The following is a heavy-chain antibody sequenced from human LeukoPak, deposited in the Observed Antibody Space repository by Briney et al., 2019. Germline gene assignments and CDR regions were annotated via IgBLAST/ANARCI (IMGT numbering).Heavy chain of an antibody. D-gene: IGHD3-22*01. CDR1: GFTFSSYE. J-gene: IGHJ4*02. Sequence: GSLRLSCAASGFTFSSYEMNWIRQPPGKGLEWIGEIYHSGSTNYNLSLKSRVTISVDKSKNQFSLKLNSVTAADTAVYYCAREGYHYDSSGYYPGRFDYWGQGTLVTVSS. CDR2: IYHSGST. V-gene: IGHV4-4*02. CDR3: AREGYHYDSSGYYPGRFDY.